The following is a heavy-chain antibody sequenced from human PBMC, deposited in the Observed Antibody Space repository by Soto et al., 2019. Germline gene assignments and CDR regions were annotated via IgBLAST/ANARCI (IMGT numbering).Heavy chain of an antibody. V-gene: IGHV3-23*01. Sequence: GGSLRLSCAASGFTFSSYAMSWVRQAPGKGLEWVSAISGSGGSTYYADSVKGRFTISRDNSKNTLYLQMNSLRAEDTAVYYCAKDDGDLNYYYGMDVWGQGTTVTGSS. CDR1: GFTFSSYA. D-gene: IGHD4-17*01. CDR3: AKDDGDLNYYYGMDV. CDR2: ISGSGGST. J-gene: IGHJ6*02.